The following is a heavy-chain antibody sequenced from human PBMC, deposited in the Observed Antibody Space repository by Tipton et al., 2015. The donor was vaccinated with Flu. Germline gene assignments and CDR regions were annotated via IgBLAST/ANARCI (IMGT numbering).Heavy chain of an antibody. Sequence: TLSLTCTVSGGSITSYYWSWIRQPPGKGLEWIGYIYYSGSTNYKPSLKSRVTISVDTSKNQFSLKLSSVTAADTAVYYCARRKTVTTRLTCFDYWGQGTLVTGSS. D-gene: IGHD4-17*01. CDR2: IYYSGST. J-gene: IGHJ4*02. V-gene: IGHV4-59*08. CDR3: ARRKTVTTRLTCFDY. CDR1: GGSITSYY.